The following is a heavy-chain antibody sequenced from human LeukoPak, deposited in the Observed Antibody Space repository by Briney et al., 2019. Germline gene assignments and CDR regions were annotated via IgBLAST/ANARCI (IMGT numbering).Heavy chain of an antibody. D-gene: IGHD3-10*01. CDR2: IYYSGST. V-gene: IGHV4-39*02. J-gene: IGHJ6*02. Sequence: PSETLSLTCNVSGGSISSSSYYWGWIRQPPGKGLEWIGSIYYSGSTYYSPSLKSRVTISVDTSKNQFSLKLSSVTAADTAVYYCARDVPLGDYYYYGMDVWGQGTTVTVSS. CDR3: ARDVPLGDYYYYGMDV. CDR1: GGSISSSSYY.